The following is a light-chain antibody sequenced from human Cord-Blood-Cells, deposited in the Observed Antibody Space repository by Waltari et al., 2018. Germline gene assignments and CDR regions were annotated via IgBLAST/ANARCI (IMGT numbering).Light chain of an antibody. CDR3: CSYAGSSNVV. Sequence: QSALTQPTSVSGSPGQSITISCTGTSSDVGSYNLVPWYQQHPGKAPKRMIYEGSKRPSGVSNRFSGSKSGNTASLTISGLQAEDEADYYCCSYAGSSNVVFGGGTKLTVL. CDR1: SSDVGSYNL. J-gene: IGLJ2*01. V-gene: IGLV2-23*01. CDR2: EGS.